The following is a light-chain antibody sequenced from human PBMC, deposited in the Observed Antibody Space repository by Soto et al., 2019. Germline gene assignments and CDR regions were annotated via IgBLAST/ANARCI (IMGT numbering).Light chain of an antibody. Sequence: DIQMTQSPSSLSASVGDRVTITCQASQDISNYLNWYQQKPGKAPKLLIYDASNLETGVPSRFSGSGSGTDFTFTINNLQPEDIATYYCQQYDNVLREPLTFGGGTKVEIK. CDR2: DAS. J-gene: IGKJ4*01. CDR3: QQYDNVLREPLT. V-gene: IGKV1-33*01. CDR1: QDISNY.